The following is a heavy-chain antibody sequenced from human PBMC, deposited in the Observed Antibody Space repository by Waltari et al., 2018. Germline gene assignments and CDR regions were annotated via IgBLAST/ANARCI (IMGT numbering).Heavy chain of an antibody. CDR1: GGSISNFNYY. CDR3: ARLNLGATAANNWFDP. Sequence: HLQLQESGPGLVEPSETLSLTCTVSGGSISNFNYYWGWIRQPPGKGLEWIASIYYSRTTYYNPSLKSRVTISVDTSKNQFSLRLSSVTAADTAVYYCARLNLGATAANNWFDPWGQGTLVTVSS. V-gene: IGHV4-39*01. CDR2: IYYSRTT. D-gene: IGHD6-13*01. J-gene: IGHJ5*02.